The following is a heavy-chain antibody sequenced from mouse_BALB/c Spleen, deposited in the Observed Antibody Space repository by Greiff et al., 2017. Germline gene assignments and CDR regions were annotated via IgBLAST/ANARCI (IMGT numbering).Heavy chain of an antibody. CDR2: ISYSGST. CDR3: ARTRGLRREAEFDY. CDR1: GYSITSDYA. J-gene: IGHJ2*01. Sequence: EVKLQESGPGLVKPSQSLSLTCTVTGYSITSDYAWNWIRQFPGNKLEWMGYISYSGSTSYNPSLKSRISITRDTSKNQFFLQLNSVTTEDTATYYCARTRGLRREAEFDYWGQGTTLTVSS. D-gene: IGHD2-2*01. V-gene: IGHV3-2*02.